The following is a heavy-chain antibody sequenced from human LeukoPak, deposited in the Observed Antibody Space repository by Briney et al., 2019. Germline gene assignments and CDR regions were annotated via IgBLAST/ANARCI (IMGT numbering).Heavy chain of an antibody. D-gene: IGHD2-15*01. V-gene: IGHV4-61*02. CDR2: IYPSGSP. CDR1: DGSISSGSYY. Sequence: TLSLTCTVSDGSISSGSYYWSWIRQPAGKGLEWIGRIYPSGSPNYNPSLKSRVSISLETSKNQFSLNLSSVTAADTAVYYCARDRPGGSSFDYWGQGILVTVSS. CDR3: ARDRPGGSSFDY. J-gene: IGHJ4*02.